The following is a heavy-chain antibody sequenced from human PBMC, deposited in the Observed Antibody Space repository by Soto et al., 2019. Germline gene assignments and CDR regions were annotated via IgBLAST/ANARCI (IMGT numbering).Heavy chain of an antibody. V-gene: IGHV4-30-4*01. D-gene: IGHD2-21*02. CDR1: GGSISSGDYY. Sequence: PSETLSLTCTVSGGSISSGDYYWSWIRQPPGKGLEWIGYIYYSGSTYYNPSLKSRVTISVDTSKNQFSLKLSSVTAADTAVYYCARDMRDTVVTPVPPYNWFDPWGQGTLVTV. CDR3: ARDMRDTVVTPVPPYNWFDP. CDR2: IYYSGST. J-gene: IGHJ5*02.